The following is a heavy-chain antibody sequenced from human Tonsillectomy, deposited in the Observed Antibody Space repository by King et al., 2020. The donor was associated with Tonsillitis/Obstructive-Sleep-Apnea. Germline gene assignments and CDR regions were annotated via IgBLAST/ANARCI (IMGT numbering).Heavy chain of an antibody. Sequence: EVQLVESGGGLVQPGGSLRLSCAASGFTFSYYWMSWVRQAPGKGLEWVANINQDGSEKYYVDSVKGRFTISRDNAKNSLCLQMNSLRAEDTAVYYCAGVAPIFGVVYYFDYWGQGTLVTVSS. D-gene: IGHD3-3*02. J-gene: IGHJ4*02. CDR3: AGVAPIFGVVYYFDY. V-gene: IGHV3-7*03. CDR2: INQDGSEK. CDR1: GFTFSYYW.